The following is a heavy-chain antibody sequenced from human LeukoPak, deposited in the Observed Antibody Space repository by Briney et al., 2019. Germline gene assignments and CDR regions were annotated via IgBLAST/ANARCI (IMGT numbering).Heavy chain of an antibody. CDR1: GGSFSGYY. CDR3: ATQGTMRRTRGNWFDP. Sequence: PSETLSLTCAVYGGSFSGYYWSWIRQPPGKGLEWIGEINHSGSTNYNPSLKSRVTISVDTSKNQFSLKLSSGSAADTAVYYCATQGTMRRTRGNWFDPWGQGTLVTVSS. D-gene: IGHD3-22*01. CDR2: INHSGST. J-gene: IGHJ5*02. V-gene: IGHV4-34*01.